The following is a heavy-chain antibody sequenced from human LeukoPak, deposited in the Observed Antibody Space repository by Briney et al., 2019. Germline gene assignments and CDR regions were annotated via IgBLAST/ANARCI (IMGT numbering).Heavy chain of an antibody. D-gene: IGHD1-26*01. Sequence: GASVKVSCKASAYTFTSYGISWVRQAPGQGLECMGWISVYNGHTNYAQNLQGRVTMTTDTSTSTAYMELRSLRSDDTAVYYCARGGRWELPRPYAFDIWGQGTMVTVSS. J-gene: IGHJ3*02. CDR3: ARGGRWELPRPYAFDI. CDR1: AYTFTSYG. V-gene: IGHV1-18*01. CDR2: ISVYNGHT.